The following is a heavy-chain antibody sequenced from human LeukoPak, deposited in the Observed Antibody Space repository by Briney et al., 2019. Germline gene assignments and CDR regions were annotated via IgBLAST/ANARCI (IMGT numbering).Heavy chain of an antibody. CDR1: GLIFSAYG. CDR2: IWSDASNT. D-gene: IGHD3-9*01. V-gene: IGHV3-33*01. J-gene: IGHJ4*02. CDR3: ARTYNIRYFDT. Sequence: GGSLRLSSAASGLIFSAYGMHWVRQAPGKGLEWVAVIWSDASNTYYVDSVKGRFTISRDNSKNTLYLQMNSLRAEDTAVYYCARTYNIRYFDTWGQGTLVTVAS.